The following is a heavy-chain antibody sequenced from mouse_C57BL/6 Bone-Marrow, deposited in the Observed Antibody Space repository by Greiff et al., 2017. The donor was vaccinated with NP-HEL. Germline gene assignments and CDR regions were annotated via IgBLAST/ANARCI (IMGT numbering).Heavy chain of an antibody. CDR1: GFTFSNYW. J-gene: IGHJ1*03. CDR2: IRLKSDNYAT. D-gene: IGHD1-1*01. Sequence: EVKLMESGGGLVQPGGSMKLSCVASGFTFSNYWMNWVRQSPEKGLEWVAQIRLKSDNYATHYAESVKGRFTISRDDSKSSVYLQMNNLRAEDTGIYYCISITTVVATDFDVWGTGTTVTVSS. CDR3: ISITTVVATDFDV. V-gene: IGHV6-3*01.